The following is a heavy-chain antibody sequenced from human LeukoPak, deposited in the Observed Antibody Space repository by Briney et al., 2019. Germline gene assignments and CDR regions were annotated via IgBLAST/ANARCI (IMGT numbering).Heavy chain of an antibody. CDR3: ARGSSMGRNWFDP. Sequence: GGSLRLSCAASGFTFSSYGMHWVRQAPGKGLEWVAVIWYDGSNKYHADSVKGRFTISRDNSKNTLYLQMNSLRAEDTAVYYCARGSSMGRNWFDPWGQGTLVTVSS. CDR1: GFTFSSYG. J-gene: IGHJ5*02. D-gene: IGHD3-10*01. CDR2: IWYDGSNK. V-gene: IGHV3-33*01.